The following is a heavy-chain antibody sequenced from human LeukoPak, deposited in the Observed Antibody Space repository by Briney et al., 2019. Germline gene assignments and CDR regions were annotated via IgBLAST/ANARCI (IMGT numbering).Heavy chain of an antibody. CDR2: IKQDGSEK. D-gene: IGHD5-12*01. Sequence: XXAAXGFTFSSYWMXWVRQAPGKGLEXVANIKQDGSEKYYVDSVKGRFTISRDNAKNSLYLQMNSLRAEDTAVYYCANSGYDLYYFDYWGQGTLVTVSS. J-gene: IGHJ4*02. CDR1: GFTFSSYW. CDR3: ANSGYDLYYFDY. V-gene: IGHV3-7*01.